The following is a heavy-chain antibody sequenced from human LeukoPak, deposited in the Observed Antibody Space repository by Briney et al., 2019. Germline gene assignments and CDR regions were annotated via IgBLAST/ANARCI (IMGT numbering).Heavy chain of an antibody. V-gene: IGHV3-21*01. CDR1: GFTFSSYS. D-gene: IGHD2-2*01. J-gene: IGHJ4*02. Sequence: GGSLRLSCAASGFTFSSYSMNWVRQAPGKGLEWASSISSSSSYIYYADSVKGRFTISRDNAKNSLYLQMNSLRAEDTAVYYCARDGCSGTSCYATTAYFDYWGQGALVTVSS. CDR2: ISSSSSYI. CDR3: ARDGCSGTSCYATTAYFDY.